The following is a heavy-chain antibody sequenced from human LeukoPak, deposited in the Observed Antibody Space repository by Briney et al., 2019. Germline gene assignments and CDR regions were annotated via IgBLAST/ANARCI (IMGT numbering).Heavy chain of an antibody. Sequence: GGSLRLSCAASGFTFSSNWMHWVRQAPGKGLVWVSRIKGDGSSTSYADSVKGRFTISRDNAKNTLFLQMNSLRAEDTAVYYCVRDGVGAPPFDYWGRGALVTVSS. CDR2: IKGDGSST. D-gene: IGHD1-26*01. CDR3: VRDGVGAPPFDY. V-gene: IGHV3-74*01. CDR1: GFTFSSNW. J-gene: IGHJ4*02.